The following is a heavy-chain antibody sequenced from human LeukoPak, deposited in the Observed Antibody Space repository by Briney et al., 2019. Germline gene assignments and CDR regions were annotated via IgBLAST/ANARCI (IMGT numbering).Heavy chain of an antibody. CDR2: IYTCGST. V-gene: IGHV4-4*07. Sequence: SETLSLTCTVSGGSISSYYWSWIRQPAGKGLEWIGRIYTCGSTNYNPSLKSRVTMSVDTSKNQFSLKLSSVTAADTAVYYCARDEGIVGATYYYYYYGMDVWGQGTTVTVSS. CDR1: GGSISSYY. D-gene: IGHD1-26*01. J-gene: IGHJ6*02. CDR3: ARDEGIVGATYYYYYYGMDV.